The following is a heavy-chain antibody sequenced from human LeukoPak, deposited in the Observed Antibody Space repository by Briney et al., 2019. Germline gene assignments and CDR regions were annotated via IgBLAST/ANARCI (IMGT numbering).Heavy chain of an antibody. D-gene: IGHD3-22*01. J-gene: IGHJ4*02. V-gene: IGHV4-34*01. CDR2: INHSGST. Sequence: SETLSLTCAVYGGSFSGYYWSWIRQPPGKGLEWIGEINHSGSTNYNPSLKSRVTISVDTSKNQFSLKLSSVTAADTAVYYCTRTPTYYYDSSGYYPFDYWGQGTLVTVSS. CDR3: TRTPTYYYDSSGYYPFDY. CDR1: GGSFSGYY.